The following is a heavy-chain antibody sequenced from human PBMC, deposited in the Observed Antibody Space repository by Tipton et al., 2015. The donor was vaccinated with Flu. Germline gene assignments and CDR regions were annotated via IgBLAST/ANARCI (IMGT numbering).Heavy chain of an antibody. CDR2: IYSSGST. CDR1: GGSIRSNGLY. Sequence: TLSLTCSVSGGSIRSNGLYWSWIRQLPGKGLEWIGRIYSSGSTNYNLSLKSRVSMSIDTSKNQFSLKLTSVTAADTALYFCARDGFESSSSDWVYYYGLDVWGQGTTVTVSS. V-gene: IGHV4-61*02. J-gene: IGHJ6*02. CDR3: ARDGFESSSSDWVYYYGLDV. D-gene: IGHD6-6*01.